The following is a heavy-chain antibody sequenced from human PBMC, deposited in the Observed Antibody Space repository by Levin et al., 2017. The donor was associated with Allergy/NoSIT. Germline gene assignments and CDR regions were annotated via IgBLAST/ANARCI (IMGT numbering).Heavy chain of an antibody. Sequence: PGGSLRLSCAASGFTVSSSCMNWVRQAPGKGLEWVSIIYSSGSAYYADSVRGRFTISRDISKNTLSLHMNSLRAEDTAVYYCARDLQGFEESPSWGQGTLVTVSS. V-gene: IGHV3-66*01. CDR2: IYSSGSA. CDR1: GFTVSSSC. CDR3: ARDLQGFEESPS. D-gene: IGHD3-10*01. J-gene: IGHJ4*02.